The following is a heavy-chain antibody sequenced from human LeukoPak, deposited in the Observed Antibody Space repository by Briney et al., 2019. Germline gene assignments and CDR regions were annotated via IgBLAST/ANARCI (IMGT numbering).Heavy chain of an antibody. Sequence: SETLSLTCTVSGGSISSYYWSWIRQPAGKGLEWIGRIHSSGTTNYTPSLKSRVTMSVDTSKNQFSLKLRFVTAADTAVYYCARGEGGPDAFDIWGQGTLVTVSS. D-gene: IGHD3-16*01. CDR3: ARGEGGPDAFDI. CDR2: IHSSGTT. J-gene: IGHJ3*02. CDR1: GGSISSYY. V-gene: IGHV4-4*07.